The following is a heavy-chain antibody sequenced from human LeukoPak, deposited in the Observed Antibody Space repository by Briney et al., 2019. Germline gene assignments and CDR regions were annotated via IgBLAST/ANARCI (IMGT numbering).Heavy chain of an antibody. CDR1: GYTLTELS. V-gene: IGHV1-24*01. CDR3: ATGENTMVRGAFDAFDI. D-gene: IGHD3-10*01. Sequence: ASVKVSCKVSGYTLTELSMHWVRQAPGKGLEWMGGFDPEDGETIYAQKFQGRVTMTEDTSTDTAYMELSSLRSEDTAVYYCATGENTMVRGAFDAFDIWGQGTMVTVSS. J-gene: IGHJ3*02. CDR2: FDPEDGET.